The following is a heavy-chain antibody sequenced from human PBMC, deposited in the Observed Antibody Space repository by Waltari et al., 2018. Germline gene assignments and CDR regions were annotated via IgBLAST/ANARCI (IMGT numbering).Heavy chain of an antibody. J-gene: IGHJ6*02. CDR3: ARGTSPDYGMDV. CDR2: IIPILGIA. CDR1: GGTFSSYA. Sequence: QVQLVQSGAEVKKPGSSVKVSCKASGGTFSSYAISWVRKAPGQGLEWMGRIIPILGIANYAQKFQGRVTITADKSTSTAYMELSSLRSEDTAVYYCARGTSPDYGMDVWGQGTTVTVSS. V-gene: IGHV1-69*04.